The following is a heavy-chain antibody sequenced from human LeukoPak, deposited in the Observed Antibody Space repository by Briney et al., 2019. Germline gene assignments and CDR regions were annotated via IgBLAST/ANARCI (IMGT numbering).Heavy chain of an antibody. J-gene: IGHJ6*02. V-gene: IGHV4-34*01. D-gene: IGHD1-20*01. CDR1: GGSFSGYY. CDR2: INHSGST. Sequence: SETLSLTCAVYGGSFSGYYWSWIRQPPGKGLEWIGEINHSGSTNYNPSLKSRVTISVDTSKNQFPLKLSSVTAADTAVYYCARGPITNYYYGMDVWGQGTTVTVSS. CDR3: ARGPITNYYYGMDV.